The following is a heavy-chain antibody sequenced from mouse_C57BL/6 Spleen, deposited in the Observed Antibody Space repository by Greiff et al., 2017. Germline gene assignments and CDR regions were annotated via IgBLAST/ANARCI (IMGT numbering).Heavy chain of an antibody. Sequence: VQLQQPGAELVKPGASVKMSCKASGYTFTSYWITWVKQRPGQGLEWIGDFYPGSGSTNYNAKFKSKATLTVDTSSSTAYMQLSSLTSEDSAVYYCARRGYGNYFFDYWGQGTTLTVSS. D-gene: IGHD2-1*01. V-gene: IGHV1-55*01. CDR3: ARRGYGNYFFDY. CDR2: FYPGSGST. J-gene: IGHJ2*01. CDR1: GYTFTSYW.